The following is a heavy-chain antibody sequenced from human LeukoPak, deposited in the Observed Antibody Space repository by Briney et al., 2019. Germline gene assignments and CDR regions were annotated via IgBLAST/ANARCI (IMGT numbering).Heavy chain of an antibody. V-gene: IGHV4-59*08. CDR2: IYYSGST. CDR3: ARYGSGTYPRFDY. J-gene: IGHJ4*02. Sequence: PSETLSLTCTVSGGSIRGYYWSWIRQPPGKGLEWIEYIYYSGSTNYNPSLQSRVTISVDTSKNQFSLNLTSVTAADTAVYYCARYGSGTYPRFDYWGQGILVTVSS. D-gene: IGHD3-10*01. CDR1: GGSIRGYY.